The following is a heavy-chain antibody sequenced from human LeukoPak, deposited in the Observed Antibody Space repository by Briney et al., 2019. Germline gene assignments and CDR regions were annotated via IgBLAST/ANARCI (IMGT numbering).Heavy chain of an antibody. V-gene: IGHV3-23*01. D-gene: IGHD4-11*01. Sequence: SGGSLRLSCAAPGFTFSSYAMSWVRQAPGKGLEWVSAISGSGGSTYYADSVKGRFTISRDNSKNTLYLQMNSLRAEDTAVYYCAKDRAPNLYSPDAFDYWGQGTLVTVSS. CDR1: GFTFSSYA. CDR2: ISGSGGST. J-gene: IGHJ4*02. CDR3: AKDRAPNLYSPDAFDY.